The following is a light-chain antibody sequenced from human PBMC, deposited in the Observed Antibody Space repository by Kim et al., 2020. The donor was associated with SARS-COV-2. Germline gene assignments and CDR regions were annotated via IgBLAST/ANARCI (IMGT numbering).Light chain of an antibody. CDR3: AAWDDSLNGWV. J-gene: IGLJ3*02. V-gene: IGLV1-44*01. CDR1: SSNIGSNP. Sequence: ELTQPPSASGTPGQRVTISCSGSSSNIGSNPVNWYKQLPGTAPKLLIYSNNQRPSGVPDRFSGSKSGTSASLAISGLQSEDELDYYCAAWDDSLNGWVFGAGTQLTVL. CDR2: SNN.